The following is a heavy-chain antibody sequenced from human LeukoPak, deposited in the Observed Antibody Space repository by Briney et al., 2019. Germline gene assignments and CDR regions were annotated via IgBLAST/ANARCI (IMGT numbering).Heavy chain of an antibody. CDR1: GGSISSYY. V-gene: IGHV4-59*01. J-gene: IGHJ3*02. Sequence: PSETLSLTCTASGGSISSYYWSWIRQPPGKGLEWIGYIYYSGSTNYNPSLKSRVTISVDTSKNQFSLKLSSVTAADTAVYYCARGNGWGALDIWGQGTMVTVSS. CDR3: ARGNGWGALDI. CDR2: IYYSGST. D-gene: IGHD6-19*01.